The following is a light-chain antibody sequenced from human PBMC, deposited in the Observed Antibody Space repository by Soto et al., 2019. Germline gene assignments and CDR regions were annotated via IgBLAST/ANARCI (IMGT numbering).Light chain of an antibody. CDR3: QQYDNLPVT. J-gene: IGKJ3*01. CDR1: QDISTY. Sequence: DIQMTQSPSSLSAFVGDRVTITCQASQDISTYVNWYQQKPGKTSNLLIYAASNLETRVPSRFSGSGSGTKFTLTISRLQSEDIGTYYCQQYDNLPVTFGPGTKVNVK. CDR2: AAS. V-gene: IGKV1-33*01.